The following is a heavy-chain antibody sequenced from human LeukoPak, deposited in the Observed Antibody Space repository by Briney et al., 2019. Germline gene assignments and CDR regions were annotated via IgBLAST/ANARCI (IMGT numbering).Heavy chain of an antibody. D-gene: IGHD2-2*02. CDR1: GGSFSGYY. Sequence: PSETLSLTCAVYGGSFSGYYWSWIRQPPGKGLEWIGEINHSGSTNYNPSLKGRVTISVDTSKNQFSLKLSSVTAADTAVYYCARATHCSSTSCYIGYWGQGTLVTVSS. V-gene: IGHV4-34*01. J-gene: IGHJ4*02. CDR3: ARATHCSSTSCYIGY. CDR2: INHSGST.